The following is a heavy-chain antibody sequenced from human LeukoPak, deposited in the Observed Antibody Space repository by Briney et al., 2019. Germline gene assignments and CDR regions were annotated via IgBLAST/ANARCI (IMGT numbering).Heavy chain of an antibody. CDR2: IYYSGST. Sequence: SETLSLTCTVSGGSISSSSYYWGWIRQPPGKGLEWIGSIYYSGSTYYNPSLKRRVTISVDTSKNQFSLKLSSVTAADTAVYYCARAGLNGDVDYWGQGTLVTVSS. CDR3: ARAGLNGDVDY. V-gene: IGHV4-39*01. CDR1: GGSISSSSYY. J-gene: IGHJ4*02. D-gene: IGHD4-17*01.